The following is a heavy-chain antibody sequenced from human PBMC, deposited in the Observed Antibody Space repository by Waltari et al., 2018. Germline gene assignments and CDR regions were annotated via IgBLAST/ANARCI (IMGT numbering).Heavy chain of an antibody. Sequence: QVQLVQSGAEVKKPGASVKVSCKASGYTFTGYYMHWVRQAPGQGLEWMGRINPNSGGTNYAQKFQGRVTKTRDTSISTAYMELSRLRSDDTAVYYCAREGFFKWLRFGGGYFDYWGQGTLVTVSS. J-gene: IGHJ4*02. CDR1: GYTFTGYY. D-gene: IGHD5-12*01. V-gene: IGHV1-2*06. CDR2: INPNSGGT. CDR3: AREGFFKWLRFGGGYFDY.